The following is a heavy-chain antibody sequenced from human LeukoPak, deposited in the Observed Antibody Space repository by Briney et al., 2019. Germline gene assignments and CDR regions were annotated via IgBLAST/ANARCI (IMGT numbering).Heavy chain of an antibody. Sequence: PSETLSLTCTVSGGSISGTLYYWGWIRQPPGKGLEWIGSIFYSGITYYNPSHQSRVTISVDASKSQFSLHLSSVTAADTALYYCARIIVVTSTDYFDSWGQGTLVTVSS. D-gene: IGHD2/OR15-2a*01. CDR1: GGSISGTLYY. CDR3: ARIIVVTSTDYFDS. J-gene: IGHJ4*02. CDR2: IFYSGIT. V-gene: IGHV4-39*01.